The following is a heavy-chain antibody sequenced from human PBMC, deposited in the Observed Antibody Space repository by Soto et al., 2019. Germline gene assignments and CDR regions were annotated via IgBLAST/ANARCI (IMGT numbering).Heavy chain of an antibody. CDR3: ARVNWDDYGDYGSAFDI. V-gene: IGHV1-18*01. CDR2: ISAYNGNT. CDR1: GYTFTSYG. J-gene: IGHJ3*02. D-gene: IGHD4-17*01. Sequence: GASVKVSCKASGYTFTSYGISWVRQAPGLGLEWMGWISAYNGNTNYAQKLQGRVTMTTDTSTSTAYMELRSLRSDDTAVYYCARVNWDDYGDYGSAFDIWGQGTMVTVSS.